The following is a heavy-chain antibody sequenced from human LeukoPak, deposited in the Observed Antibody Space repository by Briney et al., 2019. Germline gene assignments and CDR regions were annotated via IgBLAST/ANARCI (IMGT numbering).Heavy chain of an antibody. CDR1: GFTFSSYS. CDR2: ISSSSSYI. Sequence: GGSLRLSCAASGFTFSSYSMNWVRQAPGKGLEWDSSISSSSSYIYYADSVKGRFTISRDNAKNSLYLQMNSLRAEDTAVYYCARDRVAVAGRVWFDPWGQGTLVTVSS. CDR3: ARDRVAVAGRVWFDP. D-gene: IGHD6-19*01. V-gene: IGHV3-21*01. J-gene: IGHJ5*02.